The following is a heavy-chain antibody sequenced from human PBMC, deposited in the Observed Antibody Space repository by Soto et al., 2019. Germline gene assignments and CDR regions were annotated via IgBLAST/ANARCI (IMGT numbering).Heavy chain of an antibody. V-gene: IGHV3-11*01. CDR3: ARDLGYYDSSGYFDY. CDR2: ISSSDTII. J-gene: IGHJ4*02. Sequence: GGSLRLSCAASGFTFSDYYMSWIRQAPGKGLEWVSYISSSDTIIYYADSVKGRFTISRDNAKNSLYLQMNSLRAEDTAVYYCARDLGYYDSSGYFDYWGQGTLVTVSS. CDR1: GFTFSDYY. D-gene: IGHD3-22*01.